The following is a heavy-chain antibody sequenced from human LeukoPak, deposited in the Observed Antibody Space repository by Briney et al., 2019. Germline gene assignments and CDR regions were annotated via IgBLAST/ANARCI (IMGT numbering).Heavy chain of an antibody. CDR2: IIPIFGTA. CDR3: ARWKRSGYYFDY. CDR1: GGSFSSFA. Sequence: SVKLSCKASGGSFSSFALSCVRQGPGHGLEWMGGIIPIFGTANYAQKFQGRVTITADESTSTAYMELSSLRSEDTAVYYCARWKRSGYYFDYWGQGTLVTVSS. V-gene: IGHV1-69*13. J-gene: IGHJ4*02. D-gene: IGHD3-22*01.